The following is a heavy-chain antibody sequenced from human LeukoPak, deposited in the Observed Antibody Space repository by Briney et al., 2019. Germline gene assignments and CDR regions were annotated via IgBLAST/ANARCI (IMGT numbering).Heavy chain of an antibody. CDR1: GFTFSSYA. J-gene: IGHJ4*02. D-gene: IGHD3-16*02. V-gene: IGHV3-23*01. CDR3: AKIWGSFDYVWGSYRYTFFDY. CDR2: ISGSGGST. Sequence: GGSLRLSCAASGFTFSSYAMSWVRQAPGKGLEWVSAISGSGGSTYYADSVKGRFTISRDNSKNTLYLQMNSLRAEDTAVYYCAKIWGSFDYVWGSYRYTFFDYWGQGTLVTVSS.